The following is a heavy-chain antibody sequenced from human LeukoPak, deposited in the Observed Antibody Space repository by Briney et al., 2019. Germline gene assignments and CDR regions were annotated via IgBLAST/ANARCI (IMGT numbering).Heavy chain of an antibody. CDR2: ISGSGGST. J-gene: IGHJ4*02. D-gene: IGHD3-22*01. Sequence: SGGSLRLSCAASGFTFSSYAMSWVRQAPGKGLEWVSAISGSGGSTYYADSVKGRFTISRDNSKNTLYLQMNSLRAEDTAVYYCAKDLNQIVVVVYFDYWGQGTLVTVSS. CDR1: GFTFSSYA. V-gene: IGHV3-23*01. CDR3: AKDLNQIVVVVYFDY.